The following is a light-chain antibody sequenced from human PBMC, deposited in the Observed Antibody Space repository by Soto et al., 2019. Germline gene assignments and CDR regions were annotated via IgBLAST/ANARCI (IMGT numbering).Light chain of an antibody. CDR1: QSVSSN. J-gene: IGKJ1*01. CDR3: QPYNHWPRWR. Sequence: EIVMTQSPATLSVSPGERATLSCRASQSVSSNLAWYQQKPGQAPRLLIYGASTRATGIPARFSGSGSGTEYTPKIRTSPFEEFAVYYCQPYNHWPRWRVGQGTKV. V-gene: IGKV3-15*01. CDR2: GAS.